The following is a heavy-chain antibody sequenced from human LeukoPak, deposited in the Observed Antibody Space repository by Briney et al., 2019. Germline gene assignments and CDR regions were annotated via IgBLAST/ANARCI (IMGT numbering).Heavy chain of an antibody. J-gene: IGHJ3*02. CDR3: TTITHAAFDI. V-gene: IGHV3-15*01. Sequence: GGSLRLSCAASGFTFSNAWMNWVRQAPGKGLEWVGRIKSKTDDGTTDYAAPVKGRFTISRDDLKNTLFLQMNSLKSDDTAVYYCTTITHAAFDIWGQGTMVTVSS. CDR1: GFTFSNAW. D-gene: IGHD1-20*01. CDR2: IKSKTDDGTT.